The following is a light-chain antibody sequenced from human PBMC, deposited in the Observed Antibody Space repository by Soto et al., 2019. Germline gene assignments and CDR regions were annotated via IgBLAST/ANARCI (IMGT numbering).Light chain of an antibody. CDR2: DAS. CDR3: HQYGSSSWT. J-gene: IGKJ1*01. Sequence: EIVLTQSPGTLSLSLGERATLSCRASQSVSNNFLAWYQQKPGQAPRLLIYDASSRATGIPDRFSGSGSGTDFTLTISRLEPEDFAVYYCHQYGSSSWTFGQGTKVDNK. CDR1: QSVSNNF. V-gene: IGKV3-20*01.